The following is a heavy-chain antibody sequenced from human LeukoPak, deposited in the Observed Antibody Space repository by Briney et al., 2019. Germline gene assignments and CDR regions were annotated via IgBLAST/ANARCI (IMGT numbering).Heavy chain of an antibody. CDR3: ARDKYCSSTSCYLGPDY. Sequence: PGGSLRLSCAASGFTFSSYSMNWVRQAPGKGLEWVSSISSSSSYIYYADSVKGRFTISRDNAKNSLYLQMNSLRAEDTAVYYCARDKYCSSTSCYLGPDYWGQGTLVTVSS. J-gene: IGHJ4*02. CDR1: GFTFSSYS. CDR2: ISSSSSYI. D-gene: IGHD2-2*01. V-gene: IGHV3-21*01.